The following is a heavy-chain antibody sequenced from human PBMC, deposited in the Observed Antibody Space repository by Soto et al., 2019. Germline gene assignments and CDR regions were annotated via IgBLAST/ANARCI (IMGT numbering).Heavy chain of an antibody. CDR2: INHSGST. V-gene: IGHV4-34*01. CDR3: ARGRVYAFWSGYYRHGMDV. D-gene: IGHD3-3*01. CDR1: GGSFSGYY. J-gene: IGHJ6*02. Sequence: SETLSLTCAVYGGSFSGYYWSWIRQPPGKGLEWIGEINHSGSTNYNPSLKSRVAISVDTSKNQFSLKLSSVTAADTAVYYCARGRVYAFWSGYYRHGMDVWGQGTTVTVSS.